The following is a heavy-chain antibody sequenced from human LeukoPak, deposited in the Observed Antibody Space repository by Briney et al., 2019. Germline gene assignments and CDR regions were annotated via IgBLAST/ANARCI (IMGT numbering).Heavy chain of an antibody. V-gene: IGHV4-30-2*01. CDR3: ARGGSGYEPIDY. CDR1: GGSISGGGYS. D-gene: IGHD5-12*01. Sequence: SETLSLTCAVSGGSISGGGYSWSWIRQPPGKGLEWIGYIYHSGSTYYNPSLKSRVTISVDRSKNQFSLKLSSVTAADTAVYYCARGGSGYEPIDYWGQGTLVTVSS. J-gene: IGHJ4*02. CDR2: IYHSGST.